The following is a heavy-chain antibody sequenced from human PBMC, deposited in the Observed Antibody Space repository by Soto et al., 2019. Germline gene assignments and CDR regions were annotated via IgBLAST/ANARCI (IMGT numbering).Heavy chain of an antibody. CDR3: ASVWFGPDF. V-gene: IGHV3-74*01. D-gene: IGHD3-10*01. J-gene: IGHJ6*04. CDR2: IDNAGTDS. CDR1: GFTLSGRS. Sequence: EVQLVESGGGLVQPGGSLRLSCAASGFTLSGRSMHWVRQAPGKGLVWVSGIDNAGTDSTYADSVKGRFTSSRDNAKNMLYLKMNSLRVEDMAVYYCASVWFGPDFWGKVNTVTVSS.